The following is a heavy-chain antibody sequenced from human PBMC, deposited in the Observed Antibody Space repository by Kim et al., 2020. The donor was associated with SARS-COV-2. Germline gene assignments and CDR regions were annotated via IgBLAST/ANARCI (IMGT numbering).Heavy chain of an antibody. Sequence: GGSLRLSCAASGFTFSSYAMSWVRQAPGKGLEWVSAISGSGGSTYYADSVKGRFTISRDNSKNTLYLQMNSLRAEDTAVYYCAKPAFLYGDYTPFFDYWGQGTLVTVSS. CDR3: AKPAFLYGDYTPFFDY. V-gene: IGHV3-23*01. CDR1: GFTFSSYA. J-gene: IGHJ4*02. CDR2: ISGSGGST. D-gene: IGHD4-17*01.